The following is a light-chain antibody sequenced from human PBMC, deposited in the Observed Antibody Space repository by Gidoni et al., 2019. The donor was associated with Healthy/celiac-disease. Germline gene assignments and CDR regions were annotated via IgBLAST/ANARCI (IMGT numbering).Light chain of an antibody. CDR3: QQSYSTPQT. CDR1: QSISSY. J-gene: IGKJ2*01. Sequence: DIQMTQSPSSLSASVGDRVTITCRASQSISSYVNWYQQKPGKAPKLMIYAASSLQSGVPSRFSGSGSGTDFTLTSSSLQPEDFATYYCQQSYSTPQTFGHGTKVEIK. V-gene: IGKV1-39*01. CDR2: AAS.